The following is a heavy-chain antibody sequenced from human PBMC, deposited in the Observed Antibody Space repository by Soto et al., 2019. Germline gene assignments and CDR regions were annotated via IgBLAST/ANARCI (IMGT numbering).Heavy chain of an antibody. Sequence: GGSLRLSCAASGFTFSSYAMHWVRQAPGKGLEWVAVISYDGSSKYYADSVKGRFTISRDNSKNTLYLQMNSLRAEDTAVYYCARDPSGGYFDYWGQGTLVTVSS. CDR3: ARDPSGGYFDY. J-gene: IGHJ4*02. CDR2: ISYDGSSK. V-gene: IGHV3-30-3*01. CDR1: GFTFSSYA. D-gene: IGHD6-19*01.